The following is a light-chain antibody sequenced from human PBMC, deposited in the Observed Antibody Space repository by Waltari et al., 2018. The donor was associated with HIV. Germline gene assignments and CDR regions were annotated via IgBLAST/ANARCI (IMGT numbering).Light chain of an antibody. V-gene: IGKV3-20*01. J-gene: IGKJ1*01. CDR3: QQYGGSRT. Sequence: EIVLTQSPGTLSLSPGERATLSCRASQSVSSSSLAWYQQKPGQAPRLLIYGASSRATGIPDRFSGGGSGTDFILTINRLEPEDFAVYYCQQYGGSRTFGQGTKVEIK. CDR1: QSVSSSS. CDR2: GAS.